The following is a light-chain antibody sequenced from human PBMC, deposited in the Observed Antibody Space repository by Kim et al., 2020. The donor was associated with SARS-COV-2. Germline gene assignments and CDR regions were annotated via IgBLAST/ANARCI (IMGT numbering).Light chain of an antibody. J-gene: IGKJ2*01. V-gene: IGKV3-20*01. Sequence: SPGERATLSCRASQSVSSSYLAWYQQKPGQAPRLLIYGASSRATGIPDRFSGSGSGTDLTLTISRLEPEDFAVYYCQQYGSSLLYTFGQGTKLEI. CDR2: GAS. CDR3: QQYGSSLLYT. CDR1: QSVSSSY.